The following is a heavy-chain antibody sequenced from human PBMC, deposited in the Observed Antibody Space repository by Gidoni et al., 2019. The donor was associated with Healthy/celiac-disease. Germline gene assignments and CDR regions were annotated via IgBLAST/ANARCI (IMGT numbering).Heavy chain of an antibody. D-gene: IGHD3-10*01. V-gene: IGHV3-21*01. CDR1: YS. CDR2: ISSSSSYI. CDR3: ARVGLLWFREEFDY. J-gene: IGHJ4*02. Sequence: YSMNWVRQAPGKGLEWVSSISSSSSYIYYADSVKGRFTISRDNAKNSLYLQMNSLRAEDTAVYYCARVGLLWFREEFDYWGQGTLVTVSS.